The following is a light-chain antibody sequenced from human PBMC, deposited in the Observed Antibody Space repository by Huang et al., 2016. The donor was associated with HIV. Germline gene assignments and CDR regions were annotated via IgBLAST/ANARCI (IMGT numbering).Light chain of an antibody. CDR2: GAS. CDR1: QSIKSN. Sequence: IVMTQSPVTLSVSPGERAALSCRAGQSIKSNLAWYQQKPGQAPRLLIYGASTRATGVPARFSGSGYGTEFTLTINNRQSDDFAVYYCQQYDYWPPVTFGQGTKV. J-gene: IGKJ1*01. V-gene: IGKV3-15*01. CDR3: QQYDYWPPVT.